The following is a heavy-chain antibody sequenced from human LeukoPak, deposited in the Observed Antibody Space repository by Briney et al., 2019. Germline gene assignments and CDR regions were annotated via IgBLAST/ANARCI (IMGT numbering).Heavy chain of an antibody. CDR3: ARDSGSYYNPDVPFDY. D-gene: IGHD3-10*01. CDR1: GGSISSSSYY. CDR2: IYYSGST. Sequence: SETLSLTCTVSGGSISSSSYYWGWIRQPPGKGLEWTGSIYYSGSTYYNPSLKSRVTISVDTSKNQFSLKLSSVTAADTAVYYCARDSGSYYNPDVPFDYWGQGTLVTVSS. V-gene: IGHV4-39*02. J-gene: IGHJ4*02.